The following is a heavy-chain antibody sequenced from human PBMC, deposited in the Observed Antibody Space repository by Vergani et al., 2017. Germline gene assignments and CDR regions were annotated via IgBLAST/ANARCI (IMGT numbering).Heavy chain of an antibody. CDR1: GFTFSSYA. V-gene: IGHV3-30*04. CDR2: ISYDGSNK. CDR3: ARDLHSGSGRAVDAFDI. J-gene: IGHJ3*02. Sequence: QVQLVESGGGVVQPGRSLRLSCAASGFTFSSYAMHWVRQAPGKGLEWVAVISYDGSNKYYADSVKGRFTISRDNSKNTLYLQMNSLRAADTAVYYCARDLHSGSGRAVDAFDIWGQGTMVTVSS. D-gene: IGHD6-19*01.